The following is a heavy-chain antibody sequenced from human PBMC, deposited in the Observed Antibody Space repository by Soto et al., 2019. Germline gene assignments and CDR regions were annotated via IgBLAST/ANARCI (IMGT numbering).Heavy chain of an antibody. CDR3: ARDPSETVTPGFDY. CDR1: GFTFSSYG. V-gene: IGHV3-33*01. CDR2: IWYDGSNK. J-gene: IGHJ4*02. Sequence: QVQLVESGGGVVQPGRSLRLSCAASGFTFSSYGMHWVRQAPGKGLEWVAVIWYDGSNKYYPDSVKGRFTISRDNSKNTLYLQMNSLRAEDTAVYYCARDPSETVTPGFDYWGQGTLVTVSS. D-gene: IGHD4-17*01.